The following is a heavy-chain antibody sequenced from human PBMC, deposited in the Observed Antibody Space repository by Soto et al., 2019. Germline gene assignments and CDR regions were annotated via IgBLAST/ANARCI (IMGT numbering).Heavy chain of an antibody. CDR1: GGSISSYY. J-gene: IGHJ4*02. Sequence: SETLSLTCTVSGGSISSYYWSWIRQPPGKGLEWIGYIYYSGSTNYNPSLKSRVTISVDTSKNQFSLKLSSVTAADTAVYYCARDTGTGGGVFDYWGQGTLVTVSS. D-gene: IGHD2-8*02. CDR3: ARDTGTGGGVFDY. V-gene: IGHV4-59*01. CDR2: IYYSGST.